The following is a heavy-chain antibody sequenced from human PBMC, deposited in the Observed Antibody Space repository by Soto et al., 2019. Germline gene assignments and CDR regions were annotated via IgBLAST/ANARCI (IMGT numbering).Heavy chain of an antibody. Sequence: PGGSLRLSCAASGFTFSSYGMHWVRQAPGKGLEWVAVISYDGSNKYYADSVKGRFTISRDNSKNTLYLQMNSLRAEDTAVYYCAKDLRYSSSSRDYYYYGMDVWGQGTTVTVSS. V-gene: IGHV3-30*18. CDR1: GFTFSSYG. CDR2: ISYDGSNK. D-gene: IGHD6-6*01. J-gene: IGHJ6*02. CDR3: AKDLRYSSSSRDYYYYGMDV.